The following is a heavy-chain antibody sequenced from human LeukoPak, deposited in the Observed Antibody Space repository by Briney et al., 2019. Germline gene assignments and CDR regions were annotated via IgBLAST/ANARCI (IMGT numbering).Heavy chain of an antibody. CDR1: GGSFSGYY. CDR3: AGGRYCSGGSCYHNYYYYYGMDV. Sequence: SETLSLTCAVYGGSFSGYYWSWIRQPPGKGLEWIGKINHSGSTNYNPSLKSRVTISVDTSKNQFSLKLSSVTAADTAVYYCAGGRYCSGGSCYHNYYYYYGMDVWGQGTTVTVSS. J-gene: IGHJ6*02. CDR2: INHSGST. D-gene: IGHD2-15*01. V-gene: IGHV4-34*01.